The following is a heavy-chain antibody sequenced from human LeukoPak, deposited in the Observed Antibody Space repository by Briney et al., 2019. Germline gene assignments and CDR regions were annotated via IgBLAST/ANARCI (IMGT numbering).Heavy chain of an antibody. V-gene: IGHV3-30*04. CDR1: GFTFSSYA. CDR2: ISYDGSNK. CDR3: ARDRGRYYYGSGSYLRWFDP. D-gene: IGHD3-10*01. Sequence: GRSLRLSCAASGFTFSSYAMHWVRQAPGKGLEWVAVISYDGSNKYYADSVKGRFTISRDNSKDTLYLQMNSLRAEDTAVYYCARDRGRYYYGSGSYLRWFDPWGQGTLVTVSS. J-gene: IGHJ5*02.